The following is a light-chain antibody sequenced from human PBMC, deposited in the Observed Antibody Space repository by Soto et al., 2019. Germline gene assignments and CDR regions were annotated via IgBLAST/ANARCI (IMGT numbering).Light chain of an antibody. Sequence: EIVMTQSPATLSVSPGERATLSCRASQSVSSNLAWYQQKPGQAPRLLIYGASTRATGIPARFSGSGSVTEFTLTISSLQSEDFVVYYCQQYNNWPPWTFGQGTKVEIK. CDR1: QSVSSN. V-gene: IGKV3-15*01. CDR3: QQYNNWPPWT. J-gene: IGKJ1*01. CDR2: GAS.